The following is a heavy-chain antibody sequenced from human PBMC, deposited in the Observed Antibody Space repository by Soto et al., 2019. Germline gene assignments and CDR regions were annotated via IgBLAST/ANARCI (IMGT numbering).Heavy chain of an antibody. Sequence: QVQLQESGPGLVKPSQTLSLTCTVSGGSISSGGYYWSWIRQHPGKGLEWIGYIYYSGSTYYNPSLKSRVIISVDTSKNQFSLKLSSVTAADTAVYYCAGAARGSGLLYYFDYWGQGTLVTVSS. J-gene: IGHJ4*02. CDR1: GGSISSGGYY. CDR2: IYYSGST. V-gene: IGHV4-31*03. CDR3: AGAARGSGLLYYFDY. D-gene: IGHD6-19*01.